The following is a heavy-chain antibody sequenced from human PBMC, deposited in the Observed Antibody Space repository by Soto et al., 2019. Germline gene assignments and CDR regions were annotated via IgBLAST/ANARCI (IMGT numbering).Heavy chain of an antibody. D-gene: IGHD5-12*01. J-gene: IGHJ5*02. V-gene: IGHV4-59*01. CDR2: IYYSGST. CDR1: GGSISSYY. Sequence: PSETLSLTCTVSGGSISSYYWSWIRQPPGKGLEWIGYIYYSGSTNYNPSLKSRVTISVDTSKNQFSLKLSSVTAADTAVYYCARGKRDYDGFWFDPWGQGTLVTVSS. CDR3: ARGKRDYDGFWFDP.